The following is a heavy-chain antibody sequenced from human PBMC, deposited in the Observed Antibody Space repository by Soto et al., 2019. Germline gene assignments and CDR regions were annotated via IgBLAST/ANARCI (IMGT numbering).Heavy chain of an antibody. J-gene: IGHJ5*02. CDR3: ARVSCSGGSCYRGWFDP. V-gene: IGHV1-69*02. CDR2: IIPILGIA. Sequence: QVQLVHSGAEVKKPGSSVKVSCKASGGTFSSYTISWVRQAPGQGLEWMGRIIPILGIANYAQKFQGRVTITADESTSTAYMELSSLRSEDTAVYYCARVSCSGGSCYRGWFDPWGQGTLVTVS. D-gene: IGHD2-15*01. CDR1: GGTFSSYT.